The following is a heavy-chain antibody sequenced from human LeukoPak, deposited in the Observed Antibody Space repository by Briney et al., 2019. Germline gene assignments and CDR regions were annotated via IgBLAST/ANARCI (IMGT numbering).Heavy chain of an antibody. Sequence: GGSLRLSCAASKFTFSSYWMSWVRQAPGKGLEWVANIKQDGSEKYYVDSVKGRFTISRDNAKNSLYLQMNSLRAEDTAVYYCARARLYSGSYLDAFDIWGQGTMVTVSS. J-gene: IGHJ3*02. CDR2: IKQDGSEK. CDR1: KFTFSSYW. D-gene: IGHD1-26*01. CDR3: ARARLYSGSYLDAFDI. V-gene: IGHV3-7*01.